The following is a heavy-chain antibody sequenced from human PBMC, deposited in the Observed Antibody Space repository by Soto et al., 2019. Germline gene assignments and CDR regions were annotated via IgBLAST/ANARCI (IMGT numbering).Heavy chain of an antibody. CDR3: ARGPRIAVAGSFDY. CDR1: GGTFSGDY. J-gene: IGHJ4*02. CDR2: INHSGST. D-gene: IGHD6-19*01. Sequence: SDTLSLTCAVYGGTFSGDYWSWIRQPPGKGLEWIGEINHSGSTNYNPSLKSRVTISVDTSKNQFSLKLSSVTAADTAVYYCARGPRIAVAGSFDYWGQGTLLSVSS. V-gene: IGHV4-34*01.